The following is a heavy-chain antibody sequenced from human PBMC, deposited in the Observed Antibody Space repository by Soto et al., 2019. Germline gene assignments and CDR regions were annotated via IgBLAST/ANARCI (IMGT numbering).Heavy chain of an antibody. J-gene: IGHJ4*02. CDR1: GYSFTKYY. V-gene: IGHV5-51*01. D-gene: IGHD3-9*01. Sequence: PGESLKISCQGSGYSFTKYYIAWVRQMPGKALEWMGTIYPRDSNTRYNPSLKSRVTISVDTSKNQFSLKLSSVTAADTAVYYCARHGDWLFEGTAFDYWGQGTLVTVSS. CDR2: IYPRDSNT. CDR3: ARHGDWLFEGTAFDY.